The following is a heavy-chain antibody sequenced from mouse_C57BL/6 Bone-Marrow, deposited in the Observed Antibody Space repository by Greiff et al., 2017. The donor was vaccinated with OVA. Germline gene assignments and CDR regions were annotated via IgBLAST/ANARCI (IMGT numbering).Heavy chain of an antibody. D-gene: IGHD2-3*01. V-gene: IGHV1-81*01. CDR2: IYPRSGNT. Sequence: QVQLQQSGAELARPGASVKLSCKASGYTFTSYGISWVKQRPGQGLEWIGEIYPRSGNTYYNEKFKGKATLTADKSSSTAYMELRSLTSEDSAVYFCVGYEVYYLFAYWGQGTLVTVSA. CDR3: VGYEVYYLFAY. J-gene: IGHJ3*01. CDR1: GYTFTSYG.